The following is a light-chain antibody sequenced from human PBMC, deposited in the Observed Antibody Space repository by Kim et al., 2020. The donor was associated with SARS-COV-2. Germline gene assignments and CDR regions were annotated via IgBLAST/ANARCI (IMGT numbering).Light chain of an antibody. Sequence: GERFTLTFSGSSSNTANNTVNWYQQLPGTAPKLLIYNNNQLHLGVPDRFSVSKSGTSASLAISGLQSEDEADYYCTPWDDRRNGWVFCGGTKLTVL. CDR3: TPWDDRRNGWV. CDR1: SSNTANNT. V-gene: IGLV1-44*01. CDR2: NNN. J-gene: IGLJ3*02.